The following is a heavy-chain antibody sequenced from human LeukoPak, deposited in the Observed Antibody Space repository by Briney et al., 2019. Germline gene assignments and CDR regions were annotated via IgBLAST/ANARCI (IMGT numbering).Heavy chain of an antibody. CDR1: GGSIRSYH. CDR3: ARTTSNGSADY. Sequence: SETLSLTCTVSGGSIRSYHWSWIRQSPGNALEWIAYINSRGDTKYNPSLKSRVTISMDTPKNKFSLKVSSVTDADTALYFCARTTSNGSADYWGQGTQVTVSA. J-gene: IGHJ4*02. CDR2: INSRGDT. D-gene: IGHD2-8*01. V-gene: IGHV4-59*08.